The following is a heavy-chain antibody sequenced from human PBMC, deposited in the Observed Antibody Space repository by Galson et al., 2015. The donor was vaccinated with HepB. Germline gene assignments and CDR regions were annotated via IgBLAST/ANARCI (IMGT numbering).Heavy chain of an antibody. CDR3: ARERLSPRPAEGFDY. D-gene: IGHD1-14*01. Sequence: SLRLSCAASGFSFRDHATHWVRQAPGKGLERVAVIWYDGSHQYYADSVEGRFTISRDNSKNMVYLQMNSLRTEDTAVYYCARERLSPRPAEGFDYWGQGTLVTVSS. CDR2: IWYDGSHQ. CDR1: GFSFRDHA. V-gene: IGHV3-33*01. J-gene: IGHJ4*02.